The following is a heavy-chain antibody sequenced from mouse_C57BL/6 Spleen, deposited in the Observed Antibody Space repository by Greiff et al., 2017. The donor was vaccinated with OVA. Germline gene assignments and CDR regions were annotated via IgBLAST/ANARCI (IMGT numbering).Heavy chain of an antibody. V-gene: IGHV3-6*01. J-gene: IGHJ4*01. CDR1: GYSITSGYY. D-gene: IGHD2-14*01. CDR2: ISYDGSN. CDR3: ARASRYRAMDY. Sequence: VQLKESGPGLVKPSQSLSLTCSVTGYSITSGYYWNWIRQFPGNKLEWMGYISYDGSNNYNPSLKNRISITRDTSKNQFFLKLNSVTTEDTATYYCARASRYRAMDYWGQGTSVTVSS.